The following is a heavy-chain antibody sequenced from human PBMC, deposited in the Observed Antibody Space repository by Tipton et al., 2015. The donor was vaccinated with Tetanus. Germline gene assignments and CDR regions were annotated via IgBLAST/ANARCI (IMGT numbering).Heavy chain of an antibody. D-gene: IGHD1-14*01. CDR3: EAQRTSEDF. CDR1: GGTFSNYA. CDR2: IIPIFGTA. J-gene: IGHJ4*02. V-gene: IGHV1-69*01. Sequence: QSGPEVKKPGSSVKVSCKASGGTFSNYAISWVRQAPGQGLEWMGGIIPIFGTAKYAQKFQGRVTITADESTSTAYMELSSLRSEDTAVYYCEAQRTSEDFWGQGTLVTASS.